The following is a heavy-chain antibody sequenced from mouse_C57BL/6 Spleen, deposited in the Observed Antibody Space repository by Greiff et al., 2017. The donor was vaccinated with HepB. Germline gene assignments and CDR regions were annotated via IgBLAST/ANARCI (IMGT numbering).Heavy chain of an antibody. J-gene: IGHJ4*01. CDR3: AKREVTTNYYDMDY. D-gene: IGHD2-2*01. CDR2: IDPSDSYT. V-gene: IGHV1-69*01. Sequence: VQLQQPGAELVMPGASVKLSCKASGYTFTSYWMHWVKQRPGQGLEWIGEIDPSDSYTNYNQKFKGKSTLTVDKSSSTSYMQLSSLTSDDSAVYYCAKREVTTNYYDMDYWGQGTSVTVSS. CDR1: GYTFTSYW.